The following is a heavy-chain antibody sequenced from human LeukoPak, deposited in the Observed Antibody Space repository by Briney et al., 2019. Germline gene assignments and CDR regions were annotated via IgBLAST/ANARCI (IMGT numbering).Heavy chain of an antibody. Sequence: GGSLRLSCAASGFTFSSYEMNWVRQAPGKGLEWISYISTGGSTIYYADSVEGRFTISRDNAKNSLYLQMNSLRAEDTVVYYCARGESEMATIGNYFYFYYMDVWGNGTTVTISS. CDR3: ARGESEMATIGNYFYFYYMDV. J-gene: IGHJ6*03. CDR2: ISTGGSTI. D-gene: IGHD5-24*01. CDR1: GFTFSSYE. V-gene: IGHV3-48*03.